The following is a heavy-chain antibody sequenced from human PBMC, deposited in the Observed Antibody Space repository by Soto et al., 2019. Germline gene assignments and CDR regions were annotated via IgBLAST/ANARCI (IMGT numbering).Heavy chain of an antibody. CDR3: AKDLSVNYDFWSGYYADYFDY. J-gene: IGHJ4*02. V-gene: IGHV3-23*01. CDR1: GFTFSSYA. CDR2: ISGSGGST. D-gene: IGHD3-3*01. Sequence: GGSLRLSCAASGFTFSSYAMSWVRQAPGKGLEWVSAISGSGGSTYYADSGKGRFTISRDNSKNTLYLQMNSLRAEDTAVYYCAKDLSVNYDFWSGYYADYFDYWGQGTLVTVSS.